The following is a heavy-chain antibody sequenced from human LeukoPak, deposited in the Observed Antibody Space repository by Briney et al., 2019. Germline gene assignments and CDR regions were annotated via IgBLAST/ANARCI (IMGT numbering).Heavy chain of an antibody. CDR3: ARQGGSNSPYYYYYMDV. CDR1: GYSISSGYY. CDR2: LYHSGTT. Sequence: SETLSLTCAVSGYSISSGYYWGWFRQPPGKGPEWIRCLYHSGTTYYNPSLKSRVTISVDTSKNQFSLMISSVTAADTAVYYCARQGGSNSPYYYYYMDVWGKGTTVTVSS. V-gene: IGHV4-38-2*01. D-gene: IGHD6-13*01. J-gene: IGHJ6*03.